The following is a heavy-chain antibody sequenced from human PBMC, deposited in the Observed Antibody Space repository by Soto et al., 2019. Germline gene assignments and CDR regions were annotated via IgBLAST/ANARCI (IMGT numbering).Heavy chain of an antibody. CDR3: ATVHKRSYYYYFDY. CDR2: FDPEDGET. V-gene: IGHV1-24*01. D-gene: IGHD3-22*01. Sequence: WASVKVSCKVSGYTLTELSMHWVRQAPGKGLEWMGGFDPEDGETIYAQKFQGRVTMTEDTSTDTAYMELSSLRSEDTAVYYCATVHKRSYYYYFDYWGQGTLVTVSS. J-gene: IGHJ4*02. CDR1: GYTLTELS.